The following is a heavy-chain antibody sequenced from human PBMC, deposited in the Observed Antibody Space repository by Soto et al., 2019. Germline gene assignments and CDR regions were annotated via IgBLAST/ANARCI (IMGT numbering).Heavy chain of an antibody. J-gene: IGHJ4*02. CDR2: INPNSGGT. Sequence: QVQLVQSGAEVKKPGASVKVSCKASGYTFTGYYMHWVRQAPGPGLEWMGWINPNSGGTNYAQKFQGRVTMTRDTSISTAYMELSRLRSDDTAVYYCAREGVLWFGEPYYFDYWGQGTLVTVSS. CDR1: GYTFTGYY. D-gene: IGHD3-10*01. CDR3: AREGVLWFGEPYYFDY. V-gene: IGHV1-2*02.